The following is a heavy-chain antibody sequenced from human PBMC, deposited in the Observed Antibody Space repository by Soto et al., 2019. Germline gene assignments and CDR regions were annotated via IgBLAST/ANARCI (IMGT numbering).Heavy chain of an antibody. J-gene: IGHJ6*02. Sequence: QVQLVQSGPEVKKPGSSVRISCRSGGDTFSSYTVSWVRQTPGQGLEWMGRIIPVLGVTNYSRKFKGRMTITADQTKTTAHMAMSSLKSEDTPRYYYARRRYCGVDCYTQSYYGMDVWGQGTSVIVSS. CDR1: GDTFSSYT. D-gene: IGHD2-21*02. V-gene: IGHV1-69*02. CDR2: IIPVLGVT. CDR3: ARRRYCGVDCYTQSYYGMDV.